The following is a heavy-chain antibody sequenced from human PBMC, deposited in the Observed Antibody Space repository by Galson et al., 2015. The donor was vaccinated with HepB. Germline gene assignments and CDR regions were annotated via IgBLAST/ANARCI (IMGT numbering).Heavy chain of an antibody. CDR3: ARALGNGLFDS. V-gene: IGHV4-59*01. Sequence: SETLSLTCTVFGGSISSYYWGWIRQPPGKGLEWIGHIYYSGNTYYNSSLKSRVTISIDMSKNQFSLKLNSMTAADTAVYYCARALGNGLFDSWGQGTLATVSS. CDR1: GGSISSYY. CDR2: IYYSGNT. D-gene: IGHD3-16*01. J-gene: IGHJ4*02.